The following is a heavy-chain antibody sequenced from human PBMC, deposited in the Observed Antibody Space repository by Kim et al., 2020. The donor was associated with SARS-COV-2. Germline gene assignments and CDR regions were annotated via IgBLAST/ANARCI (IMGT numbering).Heavy chain of an antibody. Sequence: GGSLRLSCAASGFTFSSYAMHWVCQAPGKGLEWVAVISYDGSNKYYADSVKGRFTISRDNSKNTLYLQMNSLRAEDTAVYYCARDHSIADPRYYYYGMDVWGQGTTVTVSS. D-gene: IGHD3-16*02. V-gene: IGHV3-30*04. CDR3: ARDHSIADPRYYYYGMDV. J-gene: IGHJ6*02. CDR2: ISYDGSNK. CDR1: GFTFSSYA.